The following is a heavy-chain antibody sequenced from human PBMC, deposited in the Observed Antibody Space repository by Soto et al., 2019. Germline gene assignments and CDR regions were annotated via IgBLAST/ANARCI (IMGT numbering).Heavy chain of an antibody. CDR2: ISYDGSNK. V-gene: IGHV3-30-3*01. CDR3: ARGGYYYYCMDV. Sequence: QVQLVESGGGVVQPGRSLRLSCAASGFTCSSYAMHWVRQAPGKGLEWVAVISYDGSNKYYADSVKGRFTISRDNSKNTLYLQMNSLRAADTAVYYCARGGYYYYCMDVWGKGTTVTFSA. J-gene: IGHJ6*04. CDR1: GFTCSSYA.